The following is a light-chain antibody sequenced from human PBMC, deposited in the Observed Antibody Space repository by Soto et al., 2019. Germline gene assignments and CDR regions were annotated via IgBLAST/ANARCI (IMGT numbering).Light chain of an antibody. V-gene: IGKV3-15*01. CDR2: GAS. CDR1: QSVSSN. Sequence: EIVMTQSPATLSVSPGERATLSCRASQSVSSNLAWYQQKPGQAPRLLIYGASTRATGIPARFSGSGSGTEFTLTISSLQSEDFAVYYCQQYNNWPRGLTFCGGTKVEIK. J-gene: IGKJ4*01. CDR3: QQYNNWPRGLT.